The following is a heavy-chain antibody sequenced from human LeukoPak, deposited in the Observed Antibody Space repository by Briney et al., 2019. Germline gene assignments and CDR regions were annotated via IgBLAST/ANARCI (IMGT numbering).Heavy chain of an antibody. CDR3: AKDNLRWELPPGYSDY. CDR2: ISGSGGST. CDR1: GFTFSSYA. D-gene: IGHD1-26*01. V-gene: IGHV3-23*01. J-gene: IGHJ4*02. Sequence: GGSLRLSCAASGFTFSSYAMSWVRQAPGKGLEWVSAISGSGGSTYYADSVKGRFTISRDNSKNTLYLQMNSLRAEDTAVYYCAKDNLRWELPPGYSDYWGQGTLVTVSS.